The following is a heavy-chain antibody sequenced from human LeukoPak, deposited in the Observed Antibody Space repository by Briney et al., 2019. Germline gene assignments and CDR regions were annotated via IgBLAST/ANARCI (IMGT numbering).Heavy chain of an antibody. J-gene: IGHJ5*02. Sequence: SETLSLICSVYAGYCSSYYWSWIRQPPGEGLVWIGETKHIGSNNYDPPPKSRVNISVETSKNQFPLKLSSVTAADTAVYYCATTYCRYPSNWLDPWGQGTLVTV. CDR1: AGYCSSYY. D-gene: IGHD1-26*01. CDR3: ATTYCRYPSNWLDP. V-gene: IGHV4-34*01. CDR2: TKHIGSN.